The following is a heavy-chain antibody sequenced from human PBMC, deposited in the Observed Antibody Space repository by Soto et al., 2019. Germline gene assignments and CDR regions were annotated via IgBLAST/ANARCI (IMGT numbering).Heavy chain of an antibody. Sequence: EVQLLEAGGGLVQPGGSLRLSCAASGFTFSSYAMKWVRQAPGKGLEWGSGISGNGGRRYYADSVKGRFTISRDNSKNMVYLQMTSLRAEDTAKYYCAKVQRSMIVVALDAFDVWGQGAMVTVSS. CDR3: AKVQRSMIVVALDAFDV. V-gene: IGHV3-23*01. D-gene: IGHD3-22*01. J-gene: IGHJ3*01. CDR2: ISGNGGRR. CDR1: GFTFSSYA.